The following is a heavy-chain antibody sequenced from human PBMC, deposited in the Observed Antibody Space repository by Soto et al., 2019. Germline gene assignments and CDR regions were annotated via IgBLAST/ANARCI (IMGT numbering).Heavy chain of an antibody. CDR2: IYYSGST. D-gene: IGHD5-12*01. CDR1: GGSVSSGSYY. CDR3: ARVFDGYNSLYYFDY. J-gene: IGHJ4*02. Sequence: ETLSLTCTVSGGSVSSGSYYWSWIRQPPGKGLEWIGYIYYSGSTNYNPSLKSRVTISVDTSKNQFSLKLSSVTAADTAVYYCARVFDGYNSLYYFDYWGQGTLVTVSS. V-gene: IGHV4-61*01.